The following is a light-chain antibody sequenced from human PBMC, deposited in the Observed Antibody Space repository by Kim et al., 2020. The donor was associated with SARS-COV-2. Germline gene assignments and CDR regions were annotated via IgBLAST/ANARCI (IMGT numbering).Light chain of an antibody. V-gene: IGLV10-54*01. CDR2: RNN. J-gene: IGLJ3*02. CDR3: SAWDSSLSVLWV. Sequence: QAGLTQPPSVSKGLRQTATLTCTGNSNNVGNQGAAWLQQHQGRPPKLLSYRNNNRPSGISERLSASRSGNTASLTITGLQPEDEADYYCSAWDSSLSVLWVFGGGTQLTVL. CDR1: SNNVGNQG.